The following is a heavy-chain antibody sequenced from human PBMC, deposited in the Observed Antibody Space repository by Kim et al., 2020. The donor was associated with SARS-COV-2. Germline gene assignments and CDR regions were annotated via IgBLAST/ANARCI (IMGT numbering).Heavy chain of an antibody. CDR1: GGSISSYY. CDR3: ARDRGDEEDYFDY. V-gene: IGHV4-59*01. J-gene: IGHJ4*02. D-gene: IGHD2-21*02. CDR2: IYYSGST. Sequence: SETLSLTCTVSGGSISSYYWSWIRQPPGKGLEWIGYIYYSGSTNYNPSLKSRVTISVDTSKNQFSLKLSSVTAADTAAYYCARDRGDEEDYFDYWGQGTLVTVSS.